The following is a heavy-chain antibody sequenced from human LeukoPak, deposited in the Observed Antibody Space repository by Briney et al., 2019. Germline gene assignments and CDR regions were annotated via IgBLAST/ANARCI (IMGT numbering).Heavy chain of an antibody. V-gene: IGHV3-23*01. Sequence: QTGGSLRLSCAASVFTFSSYAMSWVRQAPGRGLEWVSAISGSGGSTYYADSVKGRFTISRDNSKNTLYLQMNSLRAEDTAVYYCAKRMAAFDYWGQGTLVTVSS. D-gene: IGHD5-24*01. CDR3: AKRMAAFDY. CDR1: VFTFSSYA. J-gene: IGHJ4*02. CDR2: ISGSGGST.